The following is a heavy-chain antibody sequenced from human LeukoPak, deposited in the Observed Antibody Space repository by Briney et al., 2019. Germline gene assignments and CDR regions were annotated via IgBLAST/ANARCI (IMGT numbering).Heavy chain of an antibody. J-gene: IGHJ4*02. CDR1: GYTFTSYA. V-gene: IGHV1-69*13. D-gene: IGHD1-26*01. CDR3: AREKDSGSYYNY. CDR2: IIPIFGTA. Sequence: SVKVSCKASGYTFTSYAMHWVRQAPGQGLEWMGGIIPIFGTANYAQKFQGRVTITADESTSTAYMELSSLRSEDTAVYYCAREKDSGSYYNYWGQGTLVTVSS.